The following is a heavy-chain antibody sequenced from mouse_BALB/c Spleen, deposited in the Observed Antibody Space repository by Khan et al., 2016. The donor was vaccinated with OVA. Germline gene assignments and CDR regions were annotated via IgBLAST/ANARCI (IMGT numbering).Heavy chain of an antibody. Sequence: VRLQQSGAELVRPGALVKLSCKASGCNIKDYYIHWVKQRPEQGLEWIGWINPENGNTVYDPRFQGKASITADKSSNTAYLQLSSLTSEDTAVYECPRSILLYFDYWGQGTTLTVSS. D-gene: IGHD2-3*01. CDR1: GCNIKDYY. CDR3: PRSILLYFDY. J-gene: IGHJ2*01. CDR2: INPENGNT. V-gene: IGHV14-1*02.